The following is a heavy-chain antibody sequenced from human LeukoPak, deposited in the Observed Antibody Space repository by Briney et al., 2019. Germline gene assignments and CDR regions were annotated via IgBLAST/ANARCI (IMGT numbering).Heavy chain of an antibody. D-gene: IGHD2-21*01. V-gene: IGHV4-59*12. Sequence: SETLSLTCTVSGGSNSSYYWSWIRQPPGKGLEWIGYIYYSGSTYYNPSLKSRVTISVDRSKNQFSLKLSSVTAADTAVYYCARDGGAQPNFAYWGQGTLVTVSS. CDR2: IYYSGST. CDR3: ARDGGAQPNFAY. J-gene: IGHJ4*02. CDR1: GGSNSSYY.